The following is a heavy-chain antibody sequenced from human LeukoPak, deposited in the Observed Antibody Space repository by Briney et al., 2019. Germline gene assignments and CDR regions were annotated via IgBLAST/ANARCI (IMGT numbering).Heavy chain of an antibody. CDR3: ARIAMFYYESSGYYSDY. D-gene: IGHD3-22*01. CDR1: GYSISSGYY. J-gene: IGHJ4*02. CDR2: IYHRGTT. Sequence: SETLSLTCAVSGYSISSGYYWGWIRQPPGKGRAWIGSIYHRGTTYYNPSLKRRVTISVDTSKNQFSLKLSSVTAADTAVYYCARIAMFYYESSGYYSDYWGQGTLVTVSS. V-gene: IGHV4-38-2*01.